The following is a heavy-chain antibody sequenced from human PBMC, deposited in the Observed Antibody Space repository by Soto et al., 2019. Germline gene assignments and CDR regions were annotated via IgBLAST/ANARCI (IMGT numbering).Heavy chain of an antibody. J-gene: IGHJ6*02. Sequence: VQLVESGGGLVQPGRSLRLSCAASGFTVRGSAMHWVRQGKGGGLEWVAGIYGSGAVGYVGAVRGRVTMSRDVAKNSLLPQMNRLIIEDTALYFCVGEILSGGADVWGQGTTVSVSS. CDR2: IYGSGAV. CDR1: GFTVRGSA. V-gene: IGHV3-9*01. CDR3: VGEILSGGADV. D-gene: IGHD3-10*01.